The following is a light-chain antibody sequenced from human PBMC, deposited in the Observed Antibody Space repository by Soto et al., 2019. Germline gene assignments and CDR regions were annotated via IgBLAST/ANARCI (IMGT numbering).Light chain of an antibody. CDR2: KAS. CDR1: QGIDDW. CDR3: QEYNSY. V-gene: IGKV1-5*03. J-gene: IGKJ4*01. Sequence: DNQMTQSPSTLSASIGDRVTITCRASQGIDDWLAWYQQKPGKAPKLLIYKASNLESGVPSRFSGRGFGTEFTLTISSLQPDDSATYYCQEYNSYFGGGTKVEIK.